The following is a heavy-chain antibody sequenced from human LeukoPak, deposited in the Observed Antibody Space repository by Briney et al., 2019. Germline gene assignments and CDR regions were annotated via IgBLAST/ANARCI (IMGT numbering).Heavy chain of an antibody. CDR2: INSGGSTT. J-gene: IGHJ4*02. D-gene: IGHD5-12*01. V-gene: IGHV3-74*01. CDR3: AREGRVSGYDFDC. CDR1: GFTFSSYW. Sequence: GGSQRLSCAATGFTFSSYWMHWVRQAPGRGLVCVSLINSGGSTTTYADSVKGRFTISRDNAKNTLYLQMNSLRVEDTAVYYCAREGRVSGYDFDCWGQGTLVNVSS.